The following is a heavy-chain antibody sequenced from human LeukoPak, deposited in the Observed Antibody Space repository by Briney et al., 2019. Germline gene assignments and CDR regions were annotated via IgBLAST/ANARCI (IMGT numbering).Heavy chain of an antibody. CDR2: IYYSGSA. CDR1: GGSISSGGYY. Sequence: PSQTLSLTCTVSGGSISSGGYYWSWIRQPPGKGLEWIGYIYYSGSAYYNPSLKSRVNISANTSKNQFSLRLSSVTAADTAVYYCGRFRSSVSYFDYWGQGTLVTVSS. V-gene: IGHV4-31*03. CDR3: GRFRSSVSYFDY. J-gene: IGHJ4*02. D-gene: IGHD1-26*01.